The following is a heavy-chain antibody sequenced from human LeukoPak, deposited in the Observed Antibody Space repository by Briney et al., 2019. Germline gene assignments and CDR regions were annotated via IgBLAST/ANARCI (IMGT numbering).Heavy chain of an antibody. CDR3: ATDRDNSDWQKRFDS. Sequence: AGSLRLSCAASGFTFSTYWMSWYRQAPGKGLEWVGNISQDASEINYVDSVRGRFTISRDNAKNSLHLQMNSLRAEDTAVYYCATDRDNSDWQKRFDSWGQGTLVTVSS. V-gene: IGHV3-7*01. D-gene: IGHD2-21*02. CDR1: GFTFSTYW. CDR2: ISQDASEI. J-gene: IGHJ4*02.